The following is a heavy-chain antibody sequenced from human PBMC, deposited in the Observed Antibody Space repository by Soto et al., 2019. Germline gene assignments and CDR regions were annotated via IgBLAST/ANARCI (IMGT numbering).Heavy chain of an antibody. CDR3: ARHLGDYGYEDYYGMDV. D-gene: IGHD4-17*01. Sequence: SETLSLTCTVSGGSISGSSYYWDWIRQPPGKGLEWIGSIYYSGNRYYSPSLKSRVTMSVDTSKNQFSLKLSSVTATDTAVYYCARHLGDYGYEDYYGMDVWGLGTTVTVSS. CDR1: GGSISGSSYY. V-gene: IGHV4-39*01. J-gene: IGHJ6*02. CDR2: IYYSGNR.